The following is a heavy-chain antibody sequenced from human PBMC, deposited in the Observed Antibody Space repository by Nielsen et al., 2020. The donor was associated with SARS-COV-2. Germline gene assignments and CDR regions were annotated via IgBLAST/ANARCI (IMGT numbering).Heavy chain of an antibody. J-gene: IGHJ6*02. CDR3: ARDQVVVVAAKYYYYYYGMDV. CDR2: IYTSGST. V-gene: IGHV4-61*02. Sequence: TLSLTCTVSGGSISSSSYYWSWIRQPAGKGLEWIGRIYTSGSTNYNPSLKSRVTMSVDTSKNQFSLKLSSVTAADTAVYYCARDQVVVVAAKYYYYYYGMDVWGQGTTVTVSS. CDR1: GGSISSSSYY. D-gene: IGHD2-15*01.